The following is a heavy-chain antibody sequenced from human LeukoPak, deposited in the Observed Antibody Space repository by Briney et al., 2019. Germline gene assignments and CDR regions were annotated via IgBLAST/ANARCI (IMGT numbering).Heavy chain of an antibody. V-gene: IGHV3-53*01. D-gene: IGHD2-15*01. CDR2: IYSGGST. Sequence: PGRSLRLSCAASGFTFSNYGMNWVRQAPGKGLEWVSVIYSGGSTYYADSVKGRFTISRDNSKNTLYLQMNSLRAEDTAVYYCARDQLLLNWFDPWGQGTLVTVSS. J-gene: IGHJ5*02. CDR1: GFTFSNYG. CDR3: ARDQLLLNWFDP.